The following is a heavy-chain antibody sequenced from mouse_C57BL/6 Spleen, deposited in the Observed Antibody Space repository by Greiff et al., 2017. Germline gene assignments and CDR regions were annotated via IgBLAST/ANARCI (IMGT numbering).Heavy chain of an antibody. CDR2: IWGDGST. CDR3: ANPYCDYDGGFAC. CDR1: GFSLTSYG. Sequence: QVQLQESGPGLAAPSPSLSISCTASGFSLTSYGVSWVRQTPGKGLEWLGVIWGDGSTNYHSALISRLSISEDNSTSQVFLKLSRLLTDDTAAYYCANPYCDYDGGFACWGQGTLVTVSA. D-gene: IGHD2-4*01. J-gene: IGHJ3*01. V-gene: IGHV2-3*01.